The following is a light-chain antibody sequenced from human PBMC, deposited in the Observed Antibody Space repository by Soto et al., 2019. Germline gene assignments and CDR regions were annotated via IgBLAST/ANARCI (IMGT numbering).Light chain of an antibody. V-gene: IGLV2-14*01. J-gene: IGLJ2*01. CDR1: SSDIGGYDF. CDR3: SSYATTNTLVL. CDR2: DVT. Sequence: QSVLTQPASVSGSPGQSIAISCTGTSSDIGGYDFVSWYQQYPGRAPKLLISDVTHRPSGVSDRFSGSKSGNTASLTISGLRAEDEADYYCSSYATTNTLVLFGGGTKLTVL.